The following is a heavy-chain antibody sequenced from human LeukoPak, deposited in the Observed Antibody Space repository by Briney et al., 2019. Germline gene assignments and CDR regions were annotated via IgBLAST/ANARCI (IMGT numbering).Heavy chain of an antibody. D-gene: IGHD3-16*01. V-gene: IGHV4-59*08. CDR3: ARQVFHGGSPPRLDL. Sequence: SGTLFLTCTDSGGSISSHYWSWIRQPPGKGLEWIGYIYYSGSTNYNPSLKSRVTISVDTSKNQFSLKLSSVTAADTAVYYCARQVFHGGSPPRLDLWGQGIQVSVSS. CDR2: IYYSGST. CDR1: GGSISSHY. J-gene: IGHJ5*02.